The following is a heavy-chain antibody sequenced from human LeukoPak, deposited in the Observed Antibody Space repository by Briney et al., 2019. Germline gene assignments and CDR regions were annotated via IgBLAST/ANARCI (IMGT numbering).Heavy chain of an antibody. CDR1: SESFTNYY. Sequence: SETLSLTCTVYSESFTNYYWTWIRQPPGKGLEWIGSIYHSGSTYYNPSLKSRVTISVDTSKNQFSLKLSSVTAADTAVYYCARGHIGPWGQGTLVTVSS. J-gene: IGHJ5*02. D-gene: IGHD2-21*01. CDR3: ARGHIGP. V-gene: IGHV4-38-2*02. CDR2: IYHSGST.